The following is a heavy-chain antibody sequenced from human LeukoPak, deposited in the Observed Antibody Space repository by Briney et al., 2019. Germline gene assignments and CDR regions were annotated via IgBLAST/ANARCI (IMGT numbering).Heavy chain of an antibody. V-gene: IGHV3-48*03. CDR1: GFTFSSYE. D-gene: IGHD7-27*01. Sequence: GGSLRLSCAASGFTFSSYERNWVRQAPGKGLEWVSYISSSGSTIYYADSVKGRFTISRDNSKNSLYLQMNSLRAEDTAVYYCARDLNWETYWGQGTLVSVSS. CDR3: ARDLNWETY. CDR2: ISSSGSTI. J-gene: IGHJ4*02.